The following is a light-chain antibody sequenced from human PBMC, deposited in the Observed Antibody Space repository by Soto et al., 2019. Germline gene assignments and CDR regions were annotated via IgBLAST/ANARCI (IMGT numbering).Light chain of an antibody. CDR3: CSYAGSYTVM. CDR2: DVT. J-gene: IGLJ3*02. CDR1: SSDVGGSKY. Sequence: QSALTQPRSVSGSPGQSVTISCTGTSSDVGGSKYGSWYQRHPGEAPKLMIYDVTKRPSGVPDRFSGSKSGNTASLTISGLQAEDEADYYCCSYAGSYTVMFDGGTKLTVL. V-gene: IGLV2-11*01.